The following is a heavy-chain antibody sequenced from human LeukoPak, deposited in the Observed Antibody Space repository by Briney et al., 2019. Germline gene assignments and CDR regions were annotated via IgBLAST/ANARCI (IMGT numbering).Heavy chain of an antibody. J-gene: IGHJ4*02. D-gene: IGHD3-22*01. V-gene: IGHV4-4*02. Sequence: PSGTLSLTCAVSGGSININNWWSWVRQPPGKGLEWIGEIYRTGSTNYNPSLKSRVTISVDKSKNQFSLKLSSVTAADTAVYYCARVALYESSGHNYFDYWGQGTLVTVSS. CDR3: ARVALYESSGHNYFDY. CDR2: IYRTGST. CDR1: GGSININNW.